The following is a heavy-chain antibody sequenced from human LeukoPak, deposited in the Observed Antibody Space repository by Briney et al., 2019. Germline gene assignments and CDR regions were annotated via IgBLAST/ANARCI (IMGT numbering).Heavy chain of an antibody. Sequence: SETLSLTCTVSGGSTSSDYWSWIRQSPGKGLEWVGYVYKSGDTGQNPSLKSRVTILLDTSKNQCSLKLTSVSAADTAVYYCARLKLGAYFDLWGRGTLVTVSS. CDR3: ARLKLGAYFDL. V-gene: IGHV4-59*08. CDR1: GGSTSSDY. D-gene: IGHD3-16*01. CDR2: VYKSGDT. J-gene: IGHJ2*01.